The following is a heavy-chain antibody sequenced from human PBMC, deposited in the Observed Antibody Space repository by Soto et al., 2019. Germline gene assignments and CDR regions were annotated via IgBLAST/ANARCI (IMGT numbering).Heavy chain of an antibody. V-gene: IGHV4-59*01. CDR3: ARAPRGNYGYPSYFDY. D-gene: IGHD3-10*01. Sequence: SETLSLTCTVSGGSISSYYWSWIRQPPGKGLEWIGYIYYSGSTNYNPSLKSRVTISVDTSKNQFSLKLSSVTAADTALYYCARAPRGNYGYPSYFDYWGQGTLVTVSS. CDR2: IYYSGST. CDR1: GGSISSYY. J-gene: IGHJ4*02.